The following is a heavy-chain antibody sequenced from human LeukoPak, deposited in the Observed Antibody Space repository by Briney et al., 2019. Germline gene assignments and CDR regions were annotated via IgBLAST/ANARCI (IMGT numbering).Heavy chain of an antibody. CDR2: IKQDGSEK. CDR3: ARDTGVGPGFDY. CDR1: GFTFSSNW. J-gene: IGHJ4*02. V-gene: IGHV3-7*01. Sequence: GALRPPCAASGFTFSSNWMSWVPQPPGKGLEWLANIKQDGSEKNYEASVKGRFTISRDNAKNSLYLQMNSLRAEDTAGYYCARDTGVGPGFDYWGQGTLVTVSS. D-gene: IGHD2-8*02.